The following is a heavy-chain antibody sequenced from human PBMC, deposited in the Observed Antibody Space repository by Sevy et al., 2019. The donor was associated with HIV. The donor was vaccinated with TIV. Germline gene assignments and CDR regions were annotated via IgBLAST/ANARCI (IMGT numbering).Heavy chain of an antibody. V-gene: IGHV4-59*01. CDR2: IYYSGST. J-gene: IGHJ3*02. CDR1: GGSISSYY. Sequence: SETLSLTCTVSGGSISSYYWSWIRQPPGKGLEWIGYIYYSGSTNYNPSLKSRVTISVDTSKNQFSLKLSSVTAADTAVYYCARDANYDMLTGYYIHAFDIWGQGTMVTVSS. CDR3: ARDANYDMLTGYYIHAFDI. D-gene: IGHD3-9*01.